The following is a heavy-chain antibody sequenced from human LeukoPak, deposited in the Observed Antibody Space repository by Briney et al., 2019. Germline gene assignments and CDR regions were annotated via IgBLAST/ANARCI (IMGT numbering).Heavy chain of an antibody. J-gene: IGHJ1*01. D-gene: IGHD3-9*01. V-gene: IGHV3-48*03. CDR2: ITSSGSTI. CDR1: GFTFSSYA. CDR3: ARSYHDILTGYRNAEYFQH. Sequence: PGGSLRLSCSASGFTFSSYAMYWVRQAPGKGLEWVSYITSSGSTIYYADSVKGRFTISRDNAKNSLYLQMNSLRAEDTAVYYCARSYHDILTGYRNAEYFQHWGQGTLVTVSS.